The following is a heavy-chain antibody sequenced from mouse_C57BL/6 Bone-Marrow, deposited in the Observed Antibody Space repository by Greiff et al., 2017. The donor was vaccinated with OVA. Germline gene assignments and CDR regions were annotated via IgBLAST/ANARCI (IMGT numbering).Heavy chain of an antibody. CDR3: TTLYYGNLYAMDY. J-gene: IGHJ4*01. CDR1: GFNIKDDY. D-gene: IGHD2-1*01. V-gene: IGHV14-4*01. Sequence: EVKLVESGAELVRPGASVKLSCTASGFNIKDDYMHWVKQRPEQGLEWIGWIDPENGDTEYASKFQGKATITADKSSNTAYLQLSSLTSEDTAVYYCTTLYYGNLYAMDYWGQGTSVTVSS. CDR2: IDPENGDT.